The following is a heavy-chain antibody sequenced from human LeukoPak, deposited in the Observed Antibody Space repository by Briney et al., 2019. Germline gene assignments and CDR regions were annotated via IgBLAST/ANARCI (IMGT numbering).Heavy chain of an antibody. CDR3: ARGMSGYYGMDV. CDR1: GFTFSSYW. CDR2: IKGDGSN. J-gene: IGHJ6*02. Sequence: GGSLRLSCAASGFTFSSYWMHWVRQAPGKGLVWVSRIKGDGSNYYADSVKGRFTIFRDNAKNTLYLQMNSLRAEDTAVYYCARGMSGYYGMDVWGQGTTVTVSS. V-gene: IGHV3-74*01.